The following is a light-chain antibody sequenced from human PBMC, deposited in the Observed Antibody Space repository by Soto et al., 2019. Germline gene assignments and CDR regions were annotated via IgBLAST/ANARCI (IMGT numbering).Light chain of an antibody. CDR3: AAWDDSLNGYV. J-gene: IGLJ1*01. CDR2: RNT. Sequence: QSVLTQPPSVSGAPRQRVTISCSGSSSNIGSNAVNWYQQFPGKAPKLLIYRNTQRPAGVPDRFSGSKSGTSASLAISGLQSEDEADYFCAAWDDSLNGYVFGSGTKVTVL. V-gene: IGLV1-36*01. CDR1: SSNIGSNA.